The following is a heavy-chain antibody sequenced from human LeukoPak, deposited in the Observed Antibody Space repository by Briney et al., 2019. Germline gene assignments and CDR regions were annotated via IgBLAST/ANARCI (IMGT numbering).Heavy chain of an antibody. CDR3: ARGGRCSSTSCYKSWFDP. Sequence: SETLSLTCAVSGYSISSGYYWGWIRQPPGKGLEWIGSIYHSGSAYYDPSLKSRVTISVDTSKNQFSLKLSSVTAADTAVYYCARGGRCSSTSCYKSWFDPWGQGTLVTVSS. CDR1: GYSISSGYY. D-gene: IGHD2-2*02. J-gene: IGHJ5*02. V-gene: IGHV4-38-2*01. CDR2: IYHSGSA.